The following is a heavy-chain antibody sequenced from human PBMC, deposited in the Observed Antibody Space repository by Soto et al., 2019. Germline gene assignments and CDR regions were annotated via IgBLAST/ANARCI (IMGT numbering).Heavy chain of an antibody. V-gene: IGHV3-23*01. Sequence: PVGSLRLSCAASGFTFNKYAMTWVRQAPGRGLEWVSTISDSGGSTWYADSVKGRFTISRSNSRNTLFLQMNGLRAEDTALYYCAKSWGSENQYPYYFGMDVWGQGTTVTVSS. CDR1: GFTFNKYA. CDR3: AKSWGSENQYPYYFGMDV. CDR2: ISDSGGST. J-gene: IGHJ6*02. D-gene: IGHD3-16*01.